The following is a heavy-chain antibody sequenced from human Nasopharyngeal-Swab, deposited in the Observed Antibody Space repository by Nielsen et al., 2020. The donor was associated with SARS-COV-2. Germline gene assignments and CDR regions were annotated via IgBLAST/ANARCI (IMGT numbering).Heavy chain of an antibody. Sequence: WIRQPPGKGLEWVSSITSRGDDTYYADSVKGRFTISRDNAKNSLYLQMNSLRAEDTAVYYCARDRYDFWSGYYTPYYYYYGMDVWGQGTTVTVSS. CDR3: ARDRYDFWSGYYTPYYYYYGMDV. V-gene: IGHV3-21*01. J-gene: IGHJ6*02. CDR2: ITSRGDDT. D-gene: IGHD3-3*01.